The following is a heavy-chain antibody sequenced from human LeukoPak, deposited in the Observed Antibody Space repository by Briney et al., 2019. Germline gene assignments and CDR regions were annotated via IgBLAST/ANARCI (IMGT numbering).Heavy chain of an antibody. CDR3: ARDPRPSYDSSDYYYPGDY. Sequence: GASVKVSCKASGYTFTSYYMHWVRQAPGQGLEWMAIINSSGGSTNYAQKFQGRVTVTRDTSTSTVYMELTSLRSEDTAVYYCARDPRPSYDSSDYYYPGDYWGQGTLVTVSS. CDR2: INSSGGST. V-gene: IGHV1-46*01. CDR1: GYTFTSYY. D-gene: IGHD3-22*01. J-gene: IGHJ4*02.